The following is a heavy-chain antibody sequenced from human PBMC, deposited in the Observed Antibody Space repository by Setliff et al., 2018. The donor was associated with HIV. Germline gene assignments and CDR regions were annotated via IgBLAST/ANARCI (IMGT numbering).Heavy chain of an antibody. J-gene: IGHJ6*03. V-gene: IGHV1-2*02. Sequence: ASVKVSCKASGYTFTGYYIHWVRQAPGQGLEWMGWINPNSGGTNYAQKFQGRVTMTCDKSIGTAYMELSRLKSDDTAVYYCAREGVPLGTDRRYYYYYYMDVWGRGTTVTVSS. CDR2: INPNSGGT. CDR3: AREGVPLGTDRRYYYYYYMDV. D-gene: IGHD2-8*01. CDR1: GYTFTGYY.